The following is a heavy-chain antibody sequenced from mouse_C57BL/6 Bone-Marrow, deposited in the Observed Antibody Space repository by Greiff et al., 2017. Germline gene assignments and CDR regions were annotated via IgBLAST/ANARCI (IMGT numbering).Heavy chain of an antibody. CDR3: ARDGWLPFAY. Sequence: DVKLVESGGGLVKPGGSLKLSCAASGFTFSSYAMSWVRQTPEKRLEWVATISDGGSYTYYPDNVKGRFTISRDNAKNNLYLQMSHLKSEDTAMYYCARDGWLPFAYWGQGTLVTVSA. CDR2: ISDGGSYT. CDR1: GFTFSSYA. J-gene: IGHJ3*01. V-gene: IGHV5-4*01. D-gene: IGHD2-3*01.